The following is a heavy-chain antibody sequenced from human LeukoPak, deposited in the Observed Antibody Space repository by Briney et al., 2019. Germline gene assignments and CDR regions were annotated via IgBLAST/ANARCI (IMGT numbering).Heavy chain of an antibody. J-gene: IGHJ4*02. CDR3: ARAGRYCSGGSCFLLGY. V-gene: IGHV3-11*04. CDR1: GFTFSDHY. CDR2: ISSSGSTI. Sequence: GKSLRLSCAASGFTFSDHYMSWIRQAPGKGLEWVSHISSSGSTIYYADSVKGRFTISRDNAKNSLYLQMNSLRAEDTAVYYCARAGRYCSGGSCFLLGYWGQGTLVTVSS. D-gene: IGHD2-15*01.